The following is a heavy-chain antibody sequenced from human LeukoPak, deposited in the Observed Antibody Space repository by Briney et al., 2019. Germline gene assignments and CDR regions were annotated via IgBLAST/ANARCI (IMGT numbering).Heavy chain of an antibody. V-gene: IGHV3-21*01. CDR3: ARDGYYGSGSYYIENYGMDV. J-gene: IGHJ6*02. Sequence: PGGSLRLSCAASGFTFSSYSMNWVRQAPGKGLEWVSSISSSSSYIYYADSVKGRFTIYRDNAKNSPYLQMNSLRAEDTAVYYCARDGYYGSGSYYIENYGMDVWGQGTTVTVSS. D-gene: IGHD3-10*01. CDR2: ISSSSSYI. CDR1: GFTFSSYS.